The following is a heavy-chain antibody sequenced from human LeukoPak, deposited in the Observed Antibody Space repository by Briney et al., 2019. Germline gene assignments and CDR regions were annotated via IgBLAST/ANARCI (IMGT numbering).Heavy chain of an antibody. J-gene: IGHJ4*02. CDR1: GGPISSSSYY. Sequence: SETLSLTCTVSGGPISSSSYYWGWIRQPPGKGLEWIGSIYYSGSTYYNPSLKSRVTISVDTSKNQFSLKLSSATAADTAVYYCANSANYGGNSGYFDCWGQGTLVTVSS. V-gene: IGHV4-39*01. CDR3: ANSANYGGNSGYFDC. CDR2: IYYSGST. D-gene: IGHD4-23*01.